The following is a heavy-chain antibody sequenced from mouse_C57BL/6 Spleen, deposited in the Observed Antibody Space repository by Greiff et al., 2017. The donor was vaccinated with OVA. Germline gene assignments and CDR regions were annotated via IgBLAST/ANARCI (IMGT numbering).Heavy chain of an antibody. CDR3: ARNDNTQYFDV. V-gene: IGHV2-2*01. CDR1: GFSLTSYG. Sequence: VKLVESGPGLVQPSQSLSITCTVSGFSLTSYGVHWVRQSPGQGLEWLGVIWSGGSTDYNAAFISRLSISKDNSKSQVFVKMNSQQADDTAIYYCARNDNTQYFDVWGTGTTVTVSS. D-gene: IGHD1-3*01. J-gene: IGHJ1*03. CDR2: IWSGGST.